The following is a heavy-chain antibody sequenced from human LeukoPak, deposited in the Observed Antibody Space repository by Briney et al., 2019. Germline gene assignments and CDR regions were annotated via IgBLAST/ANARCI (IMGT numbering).Heavy chain of an antibody. J-gene: IGHJ4*02. CDR1: GYSYTTYW. D-gene: IGHD3-9*01. V-gene: IGHV5-51*01. Sequence: GESLQISCKDSGYSYTTYWIGWVRQMPGKGLEWIGIINPGDSDTKYSPSLHGQVTMSADKSISTAYLQWSSLKASDTAMYYCARLPYYDILTGYSYFVYWGQGTLVTVSS. CDR3: ARLPYYDILTGYSYFVY. CDR2: INPGDSDT.